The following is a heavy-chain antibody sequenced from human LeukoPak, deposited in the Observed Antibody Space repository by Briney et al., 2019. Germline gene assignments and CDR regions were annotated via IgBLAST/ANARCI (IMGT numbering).Heavy chain of an antibody. J-gene: IGHJ4*02. CDR1: GGSFSGYY. D-gene: IGHD3-10*01. V-gene: IGHV4-31*11. CDR2: IYYSGST. Sequence: SETLSLTCAVYGGSFSGYYWSWIRQHPGKGLEWIGYIYYSGSTYYNPSLKSRVTISVDTSKNQFSLKLSSVTAADTAVYYCARSSPYTGYFDYWGQGTLVTVSS. CDR3: ARSSPYTGYFDY.